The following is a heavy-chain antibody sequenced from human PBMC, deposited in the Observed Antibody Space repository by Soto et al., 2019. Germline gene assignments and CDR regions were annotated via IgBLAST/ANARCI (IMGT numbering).Heavy chain of an antibody. CDR3: ERDKIKPGGHVYRLGMDV. D-gene: IGHD2-15*01. Sequence: ASVKVSCKASGYSFTQYAIHWVRQAPGRSLEWLGWINPANGNTKYSEKFQGRGTFTRDTSATTAYMELSSLRSADAGPYYSERDKIKPGGHVYRLGMDVWGQGTPGSVS. J-gene: IGHJ6*02. CDR1: GYSFTQYA. CDR2: INPANGNT. V-gene: IGHV1-3*01.